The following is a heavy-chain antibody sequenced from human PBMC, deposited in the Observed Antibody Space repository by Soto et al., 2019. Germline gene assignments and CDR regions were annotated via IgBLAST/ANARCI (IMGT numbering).Heavy chain of an antibody. Sequence: GGSLRLSCAASGFTFSTYWMHWVRQAPGKGLMWVSRIKSDGSSTTYADSVKGRFTISGDNAKNTLYLQMSSLRAEDTAVYYCAREGLDTAGFFDIWGQGTMVTVSS. CDR2: IKSDGSST. J-gene: IGHJ3*02. CDR3: AREGLDTAGFFDI. V-gene: IGHV3-74*01. CDR1: GFTFSTYW. D-gene: IGHD6-13*01.